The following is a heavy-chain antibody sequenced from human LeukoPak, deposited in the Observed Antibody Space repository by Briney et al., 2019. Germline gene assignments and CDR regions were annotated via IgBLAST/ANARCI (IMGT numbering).Heavy chain of an antibody. CDR3: ASSVHYYGMDV. CDR1: GGTFSSYD. D-gene: IGHD6-6*01. Sequence: GASVKVSCKASGGTFSSYDISWVRQAPGQGLEWMGRIIPILGIANYAQKFQGRVTITADKSTSTAYMELSSLRSEDTAVYYCASSVHYYGMDVWGQGTTVTVSS. J-gene: IGHJ6*02. CDR2: IIPILGIA. V-gene: IGHV1-69*04.